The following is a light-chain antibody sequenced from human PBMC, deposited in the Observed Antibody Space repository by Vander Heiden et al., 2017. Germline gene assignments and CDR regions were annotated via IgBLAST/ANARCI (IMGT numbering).Light chain of an antibody. CDR3: SSYTTSSTPRYV. CDR1: SSDVGGCSD. CDR2: DVS. J-gene: IGLJ1*01. V-gene: IGLV2-14*01. Sequence: QSALTQPASVSGSPGQPITISCTGTSSDVGGCSDVSWYQQRPGKAPKLMIYDVSNRPSGVSNRFSGSKSGNTAALTISGLQAEDEANYYCSSYTTSSTPRYVFGTGTKVTVL.